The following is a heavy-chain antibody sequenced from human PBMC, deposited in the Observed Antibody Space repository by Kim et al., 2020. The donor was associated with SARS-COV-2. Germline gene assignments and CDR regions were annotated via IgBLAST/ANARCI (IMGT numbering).Heavy chain of an antibody. V-gene: IGHV3-11*05. CDR1: GFTLSDYY. CDR3: ARVPEGTTSAYYFDF. Sequence: GGSLRLSCAASGFTLSDYYMSWIRQAPGKGLEWVSYISSSSSYTQYADSVKGRFTISRDNAKNSLYLQVISLRPEDTAVYYCARVPEGTTSAYYFDFWGQGTLVTVSS. CDR2: ISSSSSYT. J-gene: IGHJ4*02. D-gene: IGHD1-1*01.